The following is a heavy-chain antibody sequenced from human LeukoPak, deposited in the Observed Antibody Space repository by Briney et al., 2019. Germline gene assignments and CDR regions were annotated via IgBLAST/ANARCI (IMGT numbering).Heavy chain of an antibody. Sequence: GGSLRLSCAASGFTFSDYYMCWLRQAPGKGLEWVSYISSSGSIIYYADSVKGRFTISRDNTKNSLYLQMSSLRAEDTAVYYCARVSGGDYFDYWGQGTLVTVSS. CDR1: GFTFSDYY. CDR2: ISSSGSII. V-gene: IGHV3-11*01. J-gene: IGHJ4*02. D-gene: IGHD6-25*01. CDR3: ARVSGGDYFDY.